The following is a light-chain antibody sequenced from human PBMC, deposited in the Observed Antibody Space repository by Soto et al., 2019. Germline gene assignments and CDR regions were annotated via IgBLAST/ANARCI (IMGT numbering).Light chain of an antibody. J-gene: IGLJ2*01. CDR3: ATWDDSLNKEG. CDR1: SYNIGNKP. V-gene: IGLV1-36*01. Sequence: QSVLTQPPSVSGAPRQRVTISCSGSSYNIGNKPVNWYQQLPGKAPKLLIYYDDLLPSGVSDRFSGSKSGTSASLAISGLQSEDEADYYCATWDDSLNKEGFGGGTKL. CDR2: YDD.